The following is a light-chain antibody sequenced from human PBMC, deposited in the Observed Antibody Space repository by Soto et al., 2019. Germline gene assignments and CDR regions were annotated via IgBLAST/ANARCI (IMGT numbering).Light chain of an antibody. CDR3: QQRSNWPGT. J-gene: IGKJ1*01. V-gene: IGKV3-11*01. CDR1: QSVSRY. CDR2: DAS. Sequence: EIVLTQSPATLSLSPGERATLSCRASQSVSRYLAWYQQKPGQAPRLLIYDASNRATGTPARFSGSGSGTDFTLTISSLEPEDFAVYYCQQRSNWPGTFGQGTKVEIK.